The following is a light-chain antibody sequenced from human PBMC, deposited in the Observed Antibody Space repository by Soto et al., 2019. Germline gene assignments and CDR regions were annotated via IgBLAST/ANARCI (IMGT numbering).Light chain of an antibody. V-gene: IGKV1-5*01. CDR1: QSIRTW. CDR2: DDS. J-gene: IGKJ3*01. Sequence: DIQMTQSPSTLSASVGDRDTITCRASQSIRTWVAWYQQKPGKAPKVLLDDDSNLGIGVPSRFSGSGSGTEFTLALRGLQTDDCGTYDCQQYTAYFGPGTKVDIK. CDR3: QQYTAY.